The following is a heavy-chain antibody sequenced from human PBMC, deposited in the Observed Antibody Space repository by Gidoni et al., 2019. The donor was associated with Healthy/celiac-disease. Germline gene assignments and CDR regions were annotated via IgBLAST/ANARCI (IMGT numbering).Heavy chain of an antibody. CDR3: AREPQQLVKYYYYGIDV. CDR2: ISSRGSTI. J-gene: IGHJ6*02. D-gene: IGHD6-13*01. Sequence: QVQRVESGGGGGKPGGSLRLYCAASGLTFRDYDMSWIRQAPGKGLEWVSYISSRGSTIYSADSVKGRFTISRDNAKHSLYLQMTSLRAEDTAVYYCAREPQQLVKYYYYGIDVWGQGTTVTVSS. CDR1: GLTFRDYD. V-gene: IGHV3-11*01.